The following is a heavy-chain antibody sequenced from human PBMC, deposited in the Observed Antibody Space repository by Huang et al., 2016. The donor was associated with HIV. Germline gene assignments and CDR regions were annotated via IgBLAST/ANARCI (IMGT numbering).Heavy chain of an antibody. J-gene: IGHJ3*01. CDR1: GYTFTNYD. D-gene: IGHD2-15*01. Sequence: QVQLVQSGAEVKKPGASVKVSCKASGYTFTNYDINWVRQATGQGLEWMGWINSRSGGSDSAQKFQARVTISRNTSIDTVYMELSSLRSEDTAVYYCARTVVTGGALHLWGQGTMVTVSA. CDR2: INSRSGGS. V-gene: IGHV1-8*03. CDR3: ARTVVTGGALHL.